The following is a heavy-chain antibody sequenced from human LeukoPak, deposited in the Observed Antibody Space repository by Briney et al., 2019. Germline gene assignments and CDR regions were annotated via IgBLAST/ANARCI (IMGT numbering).Heavy chain of an antibody. V-gene: IGHV4-34*01. J-gene: IGHJ5*02. CDR1: GVSFSGYY. CDR3: ARRRSWFDP. CDR2: INHSGST. Sequence: PSETLSLTCAVYGVSFSGYYWSWIRQPPGKGLEWIGEINHSGSTNYNPSLKSRVTISVDTSKNQFSLKLSSVTAADTAVYYCARRRSWFDPWGQGTLVTVSS.